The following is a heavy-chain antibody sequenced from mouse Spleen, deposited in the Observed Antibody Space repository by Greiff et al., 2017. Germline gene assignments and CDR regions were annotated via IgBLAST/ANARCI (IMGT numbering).Heavy chain of an antibody. V-gene: IGHV3-6*01. J-gene: IGHJ4*01. D-gene: IGHD1-1*01. Sequence: EVKLQESGPGLVKPSQSLSLTCSVTGYSITSGYYWNWIRQFPGNKLEWMGYISYDGSNNYNPSLKNRISITRDTSKNQFFLKLNSVTTEDTATYYCARGYGSLAMDYWGQGTSVTVSS. CDR1: GYSITSGYY. CDR3: ARGYGSLAMDY. CDR2: ISYDGSN.